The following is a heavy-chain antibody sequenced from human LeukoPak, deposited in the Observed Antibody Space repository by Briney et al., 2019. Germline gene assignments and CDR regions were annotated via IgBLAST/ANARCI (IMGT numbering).Heavy chain of an antibody. J-gene: IGHJ4*02. CDR1: GYTFTSYY. D-gene: IGHD6-19*01. Sequence: ASVKVSCKASGYTFTSYYMHWVRQAPGQGLEWIGIINPSGGSTSYAQKFQGRVTMTRDTSTSTVYMELSSLRSEDTAVYYCASDELLGYYSSGWQTIPDYWGQGTLVTVSS. CDR2: INPSGGST. CDR3: ASDELLGYYSSGWQTIPDY. V-gene: IGHV1-46*03.